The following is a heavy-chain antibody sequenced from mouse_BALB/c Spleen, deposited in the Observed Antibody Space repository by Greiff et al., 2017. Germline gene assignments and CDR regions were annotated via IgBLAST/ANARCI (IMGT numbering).Heavy chain of an antibody. V-gene: IGHV2-9*02. D-gene: IGHD2-14*01. Sequence: VHLVESGPGLVAPSQSLSITCTVSGFSLTSYGVHWVRQPPGKGLEWLGVIWAGGSTNYNSALMSRLSISKDNSKSQVFLKMNSLQTDDTAMYYCARDYRYDVYYFDYWGQGTTLTVSS. CDR3: ARDYRYDVYYFDY. J-gene: IGHJ2*01. CDR1: GFSLTSYG. CDR2: IWAGGST.